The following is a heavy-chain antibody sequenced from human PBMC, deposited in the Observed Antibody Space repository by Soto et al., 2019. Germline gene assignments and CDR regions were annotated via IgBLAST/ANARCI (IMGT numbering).Heavy chain of an antibody. CDR1: GGSFSGYY. Sequence: PSETLSLTCAFYGGSFSGYYWSCIRHPPGKWLEWIGEINHSGSTNYNPSLKSRVIISVDTSKNQFSLKVSSVTAADTAVYYCARTRGYCINGVCYRYWGQGTQVTVSS. CDR3: ARTRGYCINGVCYRY. D-gene: IGHD2-8*01. CDR2: INHSGST. J-gene: IGHJ4*02. V-gene: IGHV4-34*01.